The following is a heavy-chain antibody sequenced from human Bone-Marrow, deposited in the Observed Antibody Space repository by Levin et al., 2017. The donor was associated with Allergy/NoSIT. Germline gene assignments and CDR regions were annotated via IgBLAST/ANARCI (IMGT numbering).Heavy chain of an antibody. V-gene: IGHV3-30*18. CDR3: AKDLCPRRVGQLVGPTYDY. Sequence: GESLKISCAASGFTCSSYGMHWVRQAPGKGLEWVPVISYDGSNKYYADSVKGRFTISRDNSKNTLYLQMNSLRAEDTAVYYCAKDLCPRRVGQLVGPTYDYRGQGTLVTVS. CDR1: GFTCSSYG. CDR2: ISYDGSNK. J-gene: IGHJ4*02. D-gene: IGHD6-6*01.